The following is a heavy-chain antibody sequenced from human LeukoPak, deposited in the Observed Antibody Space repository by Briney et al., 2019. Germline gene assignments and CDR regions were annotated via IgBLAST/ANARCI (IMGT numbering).Heavy chain of an antibody. V-gene: IGHV3-33*01. CDR3: ARDLNAGRGGRHYGADC. D-gene: IGHD5-24*01. J-gene: IGHJ4*02. CDR1: GFTFSNYG. CDR2: ISYDGNDR. Sequence: GGSLRLSCAASGFTFSNYGMHWVRQAPGKGLEWVSIISYDGNDRYYGDSVRGRFTISRDNSKNTVDLHMDSLRADDTAVYYCARDLNAGRGGRHYGADCWGQGSLVTVSS.